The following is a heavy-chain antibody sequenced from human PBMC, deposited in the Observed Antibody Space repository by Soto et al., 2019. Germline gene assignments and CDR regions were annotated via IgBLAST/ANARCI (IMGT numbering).Heavy chain of an antibody. J-gene: IGHJ5*02. CDR1: GYSFTSYW. Sequence: PGESLKISCKGSGYSFTSYWIGWVRQMPGKGLEWMGIIYPGDSDTRYSPSFQGQVTISADKSISTAYLQWSSLKASDTAVYYCARVIAVAGSWALDWHHFNWFDPWGQGTLVTVSS. V-gene: IGHV5-51*01. CDR2: IYPGDSDT. CDR3: ARVIAVAGSWALDWHHFNWFDP. D-gene: IGHD6-19*01.